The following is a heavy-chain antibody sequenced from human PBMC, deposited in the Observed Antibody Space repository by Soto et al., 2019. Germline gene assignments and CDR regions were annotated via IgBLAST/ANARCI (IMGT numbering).Heavy chain of an antibody. Sequence: QVQLVQSGAEVKKTGASVKVSCKASGYTFTSYAMHWVRHAPGQRLEWMGWINAGNGNTKYSQKFQGRVTITRDTSASTAYMELSSLRSEDTAVYYCATVTPLYYYYGMYVWGQGTTVTVSS. CDR1: GYTFTSYA. J-gene: IGHJ6*01. D-gene: IGHD4-17*01. V-gene: IGHV1-3*01. CDR2: INAGNGNT. CDR3: ATVTPLYYYYGMYV.